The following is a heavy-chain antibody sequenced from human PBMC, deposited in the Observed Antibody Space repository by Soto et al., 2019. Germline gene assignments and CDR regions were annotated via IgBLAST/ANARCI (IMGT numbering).Heavy chain of an antibody. D-gene: IGHD5-18*01. CDR1: GGSISGSNW. J-gene: IGHJ4*02. V-gene: IGHV4-4*02. CDR3: ARNQLWGFYYFDY. Sequence: PSETLSLTCAVSGGSISGSNWWSWVRPPPGKGLEWIGEIYHSGSTNYNPSLKSRVTISVDKSKNQFSLKLSSVTAADTAVYYCARNQLWGFYYFDYWGQGTLVTVSS. CDR2: IYHSGST.